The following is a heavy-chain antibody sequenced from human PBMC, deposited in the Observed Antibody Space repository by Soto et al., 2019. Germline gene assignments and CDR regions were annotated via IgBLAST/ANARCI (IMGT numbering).Heavy chain of an antibody. J-gene: IGHJ6*02. D-gene: IGHD2-21*01. Sequence: PGESLKISCKGSGYNFTTYWIGWVRQMPGKGLEWMGIIYPGDSDTRYSPSFQGQVTISVDKSITTAYLQWSSLKASDTAMYYCARHRGHYIVGPAYGMDVWGQGTTVTVSS. V-gene: IGHV5-51*01. CDR1: GYNFTTYW. CDR3: ARHRGHYIVGPAYGMDV. CDR2: IYPGDSDT.